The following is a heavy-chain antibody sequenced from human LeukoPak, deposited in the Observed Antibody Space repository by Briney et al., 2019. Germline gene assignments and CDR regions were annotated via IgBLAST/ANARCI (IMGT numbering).Heavy chain of an antibody. CDR3: ARVSAYFDY. V-gene: IGHV3-7*04. CDR2: IKQDGSEK. Sequence: GGSLRLSCAASGFTFNSYWMSGVRQAPGKGLEWLANIKQDGSEKYYVDSVKGRFTISRDNAKNSLYLQMNSLRAEDTAVYYCARVSAYFDYWGQGTLVTVSS. CDR1: GFTFNSYW. J-gene: IGHJ4*02. D-gene: IGHD2-2*01.